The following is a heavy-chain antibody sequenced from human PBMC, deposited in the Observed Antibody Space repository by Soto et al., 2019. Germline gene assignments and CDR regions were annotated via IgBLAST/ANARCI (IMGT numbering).Heavy chain of an antibody. CDR1: GYTFTSYY. CDR3: ARGVRYCSSTSCYAITHYYYYGMDV. D-gene: IGHD2-2*01. CDR2: INPNSGGT. J-gene: IGHJ6*02. Sequence: GASVKVSCKASGYTFTSYYMHWVRQAPGQGLEWMGWINPNSGGTNYAQKFQGWVTMTRDTSISTAYMELSRLRSDDTAVYYCARGVRYCSSTSCYAITHYYYYGMDVWGQGTTVTV. V-gene: IGHV1-2*04.